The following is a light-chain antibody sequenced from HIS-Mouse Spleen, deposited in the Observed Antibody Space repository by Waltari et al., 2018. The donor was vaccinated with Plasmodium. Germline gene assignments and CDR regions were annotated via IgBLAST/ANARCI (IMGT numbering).Light chain of an antibody. V-gene: IGLV2-8*01. CDR3: SSYAGSNNLV. CDR1: SSDVGGYNY. Sequence: QSALTQPPSASGSPGQSVTISCPGTSSDVGGYNYVPWYQQHPGKAPKLMIYAVSKRPSGVPDRFSGSKSGNTASLTVSGLQAEDEADYYCSSYAGSNNLVFGGGTKLTVL. J-gene: IGLJ2*01. CDR2: AVS.